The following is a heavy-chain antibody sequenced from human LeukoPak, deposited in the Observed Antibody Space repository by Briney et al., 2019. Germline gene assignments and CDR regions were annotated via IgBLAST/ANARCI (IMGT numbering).Heavy chain of an antibody. D-gene: IGHD6-19*01. CDR1: GFTVSSNY. CDR3: ASNTGYSSGPNLY. CDR2: IYSGGST. V-gene: IGHV3-53*01. J-gene: IGHJ4*02. Sequence: PGGSLRLSCAASGFTVSSNYMSWVRQAPGKGLEWVSVIYSGGSTYYADSVKGRFTISRDNSKNTLYLQMNSLRTEDTAVYYCASNTGYSSGPNLYWGQGTLVTVSS.